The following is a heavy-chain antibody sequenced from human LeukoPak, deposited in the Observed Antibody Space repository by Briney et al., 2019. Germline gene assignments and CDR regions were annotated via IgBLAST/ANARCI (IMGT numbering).Heavy chain of an antibody. CDR1: GFTFTTFG. J-gene: IGHJ4*02. V-gene: IGHV3-48*01. CDR3: ARMSSGCYDDY. CDR2: ISRSATTI. Sequence: GGSLRLSYVASGFTFTTFGMNWVRQAPGKGLEWVSYISRSATTIYYADSVKGRFTISRDDAKSSLYLQMNSLRAEDTALYYCARMSSGCYDDYWGQGTLVTVSS. D-gene: IGHD3-22*01.